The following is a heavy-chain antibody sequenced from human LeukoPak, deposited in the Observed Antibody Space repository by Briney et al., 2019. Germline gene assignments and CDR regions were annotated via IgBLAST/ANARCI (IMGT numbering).Heavy chain of an antibody. CDR2: MSPNSGNT. CDR1: VYTFTSYD. V-gene: IGHV1-8*03. Sequence: GSSVKVSCKSSVYTFTSYDINWVRQATGQGREWMGWMSPNSGNTGYAQKFQGRVTITRNTSISTAYMELSSLRSEDTAVYYCARVDLLTGYYFFDYWGQGTLVTVSS. J-gene: IGHJ4*02. CDR3: ARVDLLTGYYFFDY. D-gene: IGHD3-9*01.